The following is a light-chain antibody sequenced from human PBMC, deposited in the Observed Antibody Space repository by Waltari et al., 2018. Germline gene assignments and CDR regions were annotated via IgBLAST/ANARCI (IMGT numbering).Light chain of an antibody. CDR2: AAS. Sequence: DIQMTQSPSSLSASVGDRVTITCRASQGISNYLAWYQQKPGKVPKLLIYAASTLQSGVPSRFSGSGSGTDFPLTLNSLQPEDVATYYCQKYNSAPPWTFGQGTKVEIK. J-gene: IGKJ1*01. CDR1: QGISNY. CDR3: QKYNSAPPWT. V-gene: IGKV1-27*01.